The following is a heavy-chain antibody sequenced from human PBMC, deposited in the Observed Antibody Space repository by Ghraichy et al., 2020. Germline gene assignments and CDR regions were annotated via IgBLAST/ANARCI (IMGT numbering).Heavy chain of an antibody. V-gene: IGHV3-11*01. D-gene: IGHD6-19*01. Sequence: GSLRLSCAASGFTFSDYYMSWIRQAPGKGLEWVSYISSSGSTIYYADSVKGRFTISRDNAKNSLYLQMNSLRAEDTAVYYCARDRIHSSGWYWWADAFDIWGQGTMVTVSS. CDR1: GFTFSDYY. CDR3: ARDRIHSSGWYWWADAFDI. J-gene: IGHJ3*02. CDR2: ISSSGSTI.